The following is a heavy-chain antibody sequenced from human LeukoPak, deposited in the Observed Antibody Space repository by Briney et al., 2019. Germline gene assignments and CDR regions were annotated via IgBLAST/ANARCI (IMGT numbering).Heavy chain of an antibody. D-gene: IGHD6-13*01. CDR1: GGSTSSYY. V-gene: IGHV4-59*08. CDR2: IYYSGST. Sequence: PSETLSLTCTVSGGSTSSYYWSWIRQPPGKGLEWIGYIYYSGSTNYNPSLKSRVTISVDTSKNQFSLKLSSVTAADTAVYYCARTAAAAGTFWFDPWSQGTLVTVSS. J-gene: IGHJ5*02. CDR3: ARTAAAAGTFWFDP.